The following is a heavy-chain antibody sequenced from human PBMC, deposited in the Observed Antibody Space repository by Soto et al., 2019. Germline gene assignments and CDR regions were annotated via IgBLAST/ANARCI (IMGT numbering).Heavy chain of an antibody. V-gene: IGHV4-34*01. CDR3: ARLIAAADTYYFDY. D-gene: IGHD6-13*01. J-gene: IGHJ4*02. CDR1: GGSFSGYY. Sequence: SETLSLTCAVYGGSFSGYYWSWIRQPPGKGLEWIGEINHSGSTNYNPSLKSRVTISVDTSKNQFSLKLSSVTAADTAVYYCARLIAAADTYYFDYWGQGTLVTVSS. CDR2: INHSGST.